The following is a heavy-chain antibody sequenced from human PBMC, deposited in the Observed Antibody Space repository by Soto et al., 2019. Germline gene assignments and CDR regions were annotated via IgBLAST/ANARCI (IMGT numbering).Heavy chain of an antibody. CDR1: GFTFSSYS. D-gene: IGHD2-15*01. CDR3: ARDWGKRGYCSGGSCYSPPFQH. CDR2: ISSSSSYI. Sequence: GGSLRLSCAASGFTFSSYSMNWVRQAPGKGLEWVSSISSSSSYIYYADSVKGRFTISRDNAKNSLYLQMNSLRAEDTAVYYCARDWGKRGYCSGGSCYSPPFQHWGQGTLVTVSS. J-gene: IGHJ1*01. V-gene: IGHV3-21*01.